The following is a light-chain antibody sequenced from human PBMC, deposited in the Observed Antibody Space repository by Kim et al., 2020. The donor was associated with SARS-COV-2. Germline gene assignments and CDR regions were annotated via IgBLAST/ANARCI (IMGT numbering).Light chain of an antibody. J-gene: IGKJ1*01. CDR1: QNIGSW. Sequence: DIQMTQSPSTLSASVGDRVTITCRASQNIGSWLAWYQQRPGKAPTLLVSDASTLKSGVPSRFSGSGSGTEFTLTISSLQPYDFATYFCQHYDSYSWTFGQGTKVEIK. V-gene: IGKV1-5*01. CDR3: QHYDSYSWT. CDR2: DAS.